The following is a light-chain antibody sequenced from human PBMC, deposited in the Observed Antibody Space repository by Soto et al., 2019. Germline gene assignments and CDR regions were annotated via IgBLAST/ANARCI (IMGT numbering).Light chain of an antibody. CDR1: QSVSSSY. Sequence: EIVLTQSPGTLSLSPGERATLSFMAIQSVSSSYLARYQQKPGQAPRLLIYGASSRATGIPDRFSGSGSGTDFTLTISRLEPEDFAVYYCQQYGSSPPITFGQGTRLEIK. J-gene: IGKJ5*01. V-gene: IGKV3-20*01. CDR3: QQYGSSPPIT. CDR2: GAS.